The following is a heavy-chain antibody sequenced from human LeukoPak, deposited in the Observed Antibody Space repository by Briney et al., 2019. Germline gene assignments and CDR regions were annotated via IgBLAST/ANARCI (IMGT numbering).Heavy chain of an antibody. J-gene: IGHJ4*02. CDR2: TYYRSKWYN. CDR3: ARGGRYCSGGNCYSRTFDY. Sequence: SQTLSLTCAISGDSVSSNSAAWNWIRQSPSRGLEWLGRTYYRSKWYNDYAVSVKSRITINPDTSKNQLSLQLTSVTPEDTAVYYCARGGRYCSGGNCYSRTFDYWGQGTLVTVSS. V-gene: IGHV6-1*01. D-gene: IGHD2-15*01. CDR1: GDSVSSNSAA.